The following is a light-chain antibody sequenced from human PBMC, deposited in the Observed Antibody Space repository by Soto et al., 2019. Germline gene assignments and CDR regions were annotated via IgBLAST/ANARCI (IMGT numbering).Light chain of an antibody. CDR3: QHYAGSPRT. CDR2: SAS. V-gene: IGKV3-20*01. Sequence: EIVLTQSPGTLSLSPGERGTLSCRASQNLGTLYLAWFQQKSGQAPRLLIYSASRRATGIPDRFTGSGSGTDFTLTINRVEPEDFAVYFCQHYAGSPRTFGQGTKVDIK. CDR1: QNLGTLY. J-gene: IGKJ1*01.